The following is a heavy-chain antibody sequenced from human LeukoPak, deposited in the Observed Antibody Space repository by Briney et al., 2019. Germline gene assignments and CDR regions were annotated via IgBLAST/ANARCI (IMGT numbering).Heavy chain of an antibody. CDR3: ARVGVGMYHFDH. Sequence: QPGGSLRLSCEASGLTFNNYAMHWVRQAPGKGLVWVSRINPDGSTTTYADSVEGRFTISRDNAKNTLYLQMSSLRAEDTAVYYCARVGVGMYHFDHWGQGTLVTVSS. V-gene: IGHV3-74*01. CDR1: GLTFNNYA. CDR2: INPDGSTT. D-gene: IGHD2-2*01. J-gene: IGHJ4*02.